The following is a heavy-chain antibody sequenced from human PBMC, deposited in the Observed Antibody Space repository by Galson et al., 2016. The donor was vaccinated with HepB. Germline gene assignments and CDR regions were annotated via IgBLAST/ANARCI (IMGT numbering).Heavy chain of an antibody. V-gene: IGHV2-70*01. J-gene: IGHJ4*02. CDR2: IDWDDEK. CDR1: GFSLTTREMC. CDR3: ARSRSGSYFGYFDY. D-gene: IGHD3-10*01. Sequence: PALVKPTQTLTLTCSFSGFSLTTREMCVSWIRQPPGKALEWLALIDWDDEKFYSTSLKTRLTISKDTSKNQVVLTMTNVDPADTATYYCARSRSGSYFGYFDYWGQGTLVTVSS.